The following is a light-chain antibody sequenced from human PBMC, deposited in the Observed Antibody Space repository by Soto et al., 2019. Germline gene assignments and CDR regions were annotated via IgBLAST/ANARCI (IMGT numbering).Light chain of an antibody. V-gene: IGKV3D-20*01. CDR2: DAS. Sequence: EIVLTQSPATLSLSPGERATLSCGASQSVSSTYFAWYQQKPGLAPRLLIYDASSTSTGIPDRFSGSGYGTGSPLTIIRLEPEEFAMYYCQQYGSSLFTFDQGSSLEMK. CDR3: QQYGSSLFT. CDR1: QSVSSTY. J-gene: IGKJ2*01.